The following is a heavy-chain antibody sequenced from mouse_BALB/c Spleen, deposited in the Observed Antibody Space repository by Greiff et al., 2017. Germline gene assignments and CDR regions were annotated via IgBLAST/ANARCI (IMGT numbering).Heavy chain of an antibody. D-gene: IGHD2-4*01. J-gene: IGHJ4*01. V-gene: IGHV1-7*01. CDR3: ARGNYDYDAYAMDY. Sequence: VKLMESGAELAKPGASVKMSCKASGYTFTSYWMHWVKQRPGQGLEWIGYINPSTGYTEYNQKFKDKATLTADKSSSTAYMQLSSLTSEDSAVYYCARGNYDYDAYAMDYWGQGTSVTVSS. CDR1: GYTFTSYW. CDR2: INPSTGYT.